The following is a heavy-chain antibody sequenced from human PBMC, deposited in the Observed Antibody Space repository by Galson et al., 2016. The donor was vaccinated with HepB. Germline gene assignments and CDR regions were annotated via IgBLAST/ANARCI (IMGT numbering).Heavy chain of an antibody. CDR3: AADATTIVTAFDY. CDR2: ISYDAKNV. CDR1: GFTFSGSA. V-gene: IGHV3-30*09. J-gene: IGHJ4*02. Sequence: SLRLSCAASGFTFSGSAMHWVRQAPGKGLEWVAKISYDAKNVYYAESLRGRSAISRDYSKNALYLEINSLRVEDTAVYYCAADATTIVTAFDYWGQGTLVTVSS. D-gene: IGHD2/OR15-2a*01.